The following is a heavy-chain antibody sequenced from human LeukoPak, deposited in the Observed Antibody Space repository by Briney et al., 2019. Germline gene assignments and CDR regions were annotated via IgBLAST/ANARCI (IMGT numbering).Heavy chain of an antibody. V-gene: IGHV4-59*01. CDR3: ARTSMIVTDYYFDY. D-gene: IGHD3-22*01. J-gene: IGHJ4*02. CDR2: IYYSGST. Sequence: PSETLSLTCTVSGGSISSYYWSWIRQPPGKGLEWIGYIYYSGSTNYNPSLKSRVTISVDTSKNQFSLKLSSVTAADTAVYYCARTSMIVTDYYFDYWGQGTLVTVSS. CDR1: GGSISSYY.